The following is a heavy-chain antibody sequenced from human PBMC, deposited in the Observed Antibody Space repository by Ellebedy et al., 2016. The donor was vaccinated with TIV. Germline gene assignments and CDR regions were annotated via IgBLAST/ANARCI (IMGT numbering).Heavy chain of an antibody. CDR1: GGSISSYY. V-gene: IGHV4-59*01. CDR3: ARGIGYSSSWYVPYYYYYGMDV. CDR2: IYYSGST. J-gene: IGHJ6*02. Sequence: MPSETLSLTCTVSGGSISSYYWSWIRQPPGKGLEWIGYIYYSGSTNYNPSLKSRVTISVDTSKNQFSLKLSYVTAADTAVYYCARGIGYSSSWYVPYYYYYGMDVWGQGTTVTVSS. D-gene: IGHD6-13*01.